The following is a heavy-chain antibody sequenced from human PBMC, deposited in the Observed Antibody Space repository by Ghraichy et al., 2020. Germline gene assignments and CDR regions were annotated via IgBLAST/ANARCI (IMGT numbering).Heavy chain of an antibody. V-gene: IGHV3-21*01. D-gene: IGHD5-12*01. CDR2: ISSRSSQI. CDR1: GFTFSNYDFS. Sequence: GGSLRLSCAASGFTFSNYDFSNYALNWVRQAPGKGLEWVASISSRSSQIYYTDSVKGRFTISRDNAKSSLYLQMNSLRAEDTAIYYCARVKAVATRSGYEVHGMDVWGQGTTVTVSS. J-gene: IGHJ6*02. CDR3: ARVKAVATRSGYEVHGMDV.